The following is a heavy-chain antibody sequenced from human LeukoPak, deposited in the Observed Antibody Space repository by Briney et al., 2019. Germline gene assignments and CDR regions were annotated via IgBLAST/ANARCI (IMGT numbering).Heavy chain of an antibody. CDR1: GGTFNSYA. D-gene: IGHD3-9*01. CDR3: ARVSDILTGSRYDYYFDY. Sequence: SVKVSCKASGGTFNSYAISWVRQAPGQGREGMGGIIPIFGTANYAQKFQGRVTITTDESTSTAYMELSSLRSEDTAVYYCARVSDILTGSRYDYYFDYWGQGTLVTVSS. CDR2: IIPIFGTA. J-gene: IGHJ4*02. V-gene: IGHV1-69*05.